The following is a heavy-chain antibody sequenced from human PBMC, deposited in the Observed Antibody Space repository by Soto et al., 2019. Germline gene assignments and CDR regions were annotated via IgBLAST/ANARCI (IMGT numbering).Heavy chain of an antibody. CDR2: ISAYNGNT. D-gene: IGHD6-13*01. J-gene: IGHJ3*02. CDR1: GYTFTSYG. V-gene: IGHV1-18*01. CDR3: ARDSSSSWYSGGFDAFDI. Sequence: ASVKVSCKASGYTFTSYGISWVRQAPGQGLEWMGWISAYNGNTNYAQKLQGRVTMTTDTSTSTAYMELRSLRSDDTAVYYCARDSSSSWYSGGFDAFDIWGQGTMVTVS.